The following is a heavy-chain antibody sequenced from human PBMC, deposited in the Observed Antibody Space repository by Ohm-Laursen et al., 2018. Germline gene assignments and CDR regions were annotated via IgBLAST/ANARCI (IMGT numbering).Heavy chain of an antibody. CDR1: GGSISAHY. Sequence: SDTLSLTCSVSGGSISAHYWSWIRQPPGKGLEWIGYIYHTGYTTYNPSLKSRVTISVDTSKNQLSLKLSSVTAADTALYYCARGLWYFDLWGRGTLVTVSS. CDR2: IYHTGYT. CDR3: ARGLWYFDL. J-gene: IGHJ2*01. V-gene: IGHV4-59*08.